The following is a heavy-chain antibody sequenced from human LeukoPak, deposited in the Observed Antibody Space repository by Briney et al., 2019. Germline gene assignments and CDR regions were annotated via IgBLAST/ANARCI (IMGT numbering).Heavy chain of an antibody. CDR1: GFTFRSYG. Sequence: PGGSLRLSCAASGFTFRSYGMSWVRQAPGEGLEWVAFIKYDGTNKYYADSVKGRFTISRDNAKNSLFLQMNSLRAEDTAVYYCARDQPQRRLIRGLYRDYWGQGTLVTVSS. CDR3: ARDQPQRRLIRGLYRDY. J-gene: IGHJ4*02. D-gene: IGHD6-25*01. V-gene: IGHV3-33*05. CDR2: IKYDGTNK.